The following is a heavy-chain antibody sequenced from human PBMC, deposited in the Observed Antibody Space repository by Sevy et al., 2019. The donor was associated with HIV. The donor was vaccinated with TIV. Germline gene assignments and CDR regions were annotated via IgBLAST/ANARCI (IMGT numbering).Heavy chain of an antibody. CDR3: ARGIQLWYPDY. D-gene: IGHD5-18*01. J-gene: IGHJ4*02. Sequence: GGSLRLSCAASGFTVGSNYMSWVRQAPGKGLEWVSVIYNDGSAYYADSVKGRFTISRDNSKNTLYIQMNSLRAEDTAVYYCARGIQLWYPDYWGQGTLATVSS. V-gene: IGHV3-53*01. CDR2: IYNDGSA. CDR1: GFTVGSNY.